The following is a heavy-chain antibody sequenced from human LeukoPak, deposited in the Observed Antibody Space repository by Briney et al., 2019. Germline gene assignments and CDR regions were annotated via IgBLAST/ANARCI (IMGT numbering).Heavy chain of an antibody. J-gene: IGHJ3*02. Sequence: PSETLSLTCTVSGGSISSSSYYWGWIRQPPGKGLEWIGSIYYSGSTYYNPSLKSRVTISVDTSKNQFSLKLSSATAADTAVYYCARHMLAVAGNDAFDIWGQGTMVTVSS. CDR3: ARHMLAVAGNDAFDI. CDR2: IYYSGST. CDR1: GGSISSSSYY. D-gene: IGHD6-19*01. V-gene: IGHV4-39*01.